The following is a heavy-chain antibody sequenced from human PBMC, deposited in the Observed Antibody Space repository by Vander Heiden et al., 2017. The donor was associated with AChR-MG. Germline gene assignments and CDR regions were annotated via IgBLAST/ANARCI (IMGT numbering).Heavy chain of an antibody. CDR1: GFPFSSYG. J-gene: IGHJ6*02. V-gene: IGHV3-21*01. CDR2: ISSSSSYI. Sequence: EVQLVESGGGLVKPGGSLRLSCAASGFPFSSYGMNWVRQAPGKGLGWVSSISSSSSYIYYADSVKGRFTISRDNAKNSLYLQMNSLRAEDTAVYYCARDDYGDYKKYYYGMDVWGQGTTVTVSS. D-gene: IGHD4-17*01. CDR3: ARDDYGDYKKYYYGMDV.